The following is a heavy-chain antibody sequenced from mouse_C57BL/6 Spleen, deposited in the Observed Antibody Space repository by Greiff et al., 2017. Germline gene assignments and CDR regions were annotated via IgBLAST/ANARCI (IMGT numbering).Heavy chain of an antibody. CDR1: GYTFTDYY. V-gene: IGHV1-26*01. CDR3: ARGPSTVVAENAMDY. J-gene: IGHJ4*01. D-gene: IGHD1-1*01. CDR2: INPNNGGT. Sequence: EVQLQQSGPELVKPGASVKISCKASGYTFTDYYMNWVKQSHGKSLEWIGDINPNNGGTSYNQKFKGKATLTVDKSSSTAYMELRSLTSEDSAVYYCARGPSTVVAENAMDYWGQGTSVTVSS.